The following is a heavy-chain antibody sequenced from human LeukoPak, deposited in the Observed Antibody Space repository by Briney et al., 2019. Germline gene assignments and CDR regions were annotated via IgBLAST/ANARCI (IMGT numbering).Heavy chain of an antibody. D-gene: IGHD5-24*01. V-gene: IGHV3-33*01. CDR3: ARDRRSYYYYGMDV. J-gene: IGHJ6*02. CDR1: GFTFSSYG. CDR2: IWYDGSNK. Sequence: GGSLRLSCAASGFTFSSYGMHWVRQAPGKGLEWVAVIWYDGSNKYYAGSVKGRFTISRDNSKNTLYLQMNSLRAEDTAVYYCARDRRSYYYYGMDVWGQGTTVTVSS.